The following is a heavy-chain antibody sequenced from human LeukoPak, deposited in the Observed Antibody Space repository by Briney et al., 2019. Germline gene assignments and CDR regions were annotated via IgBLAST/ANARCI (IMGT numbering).Heavy chain of an antibody. D-gene: IGHD5-24*01. CDR3: ARGRDGYPNTL. CDR2: IYYSGST. Sequence: PSETLSLTCTVSGGSISSGGYSWSWIRQHPGKGLEWIGYIYYSGSTYYNPSLKSRVTISVDTSKNQFSLKLSSVTAADTAVYYCARGRDGYPNTLRGQGTLVTVSS. J-gene: IGHJ4*02. V-gene: IGHV4-31*03. CDR1: GGSISSGGYS.